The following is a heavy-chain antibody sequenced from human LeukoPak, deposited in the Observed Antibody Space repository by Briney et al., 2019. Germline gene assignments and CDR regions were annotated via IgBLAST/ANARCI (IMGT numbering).Heavy chain of an antibody. CDR2: TNWNGGST. J-gene: IGHJ3*02. V-gene: IGHV3-20*04. D-gene: IGHD6-25*01. Sequence: GGSLRLSCAASGFTVSSSYMSWVRQAPGKGLEWVSGTNWNGGSTGYADSVKGRFTISRDNAKNSLYLQMNSLRAEDTALYYCARGERDDAFDIWGQGTMVTVSS. CDR3: ARGERDDAFDI. CDR1: GFTVSSSY.